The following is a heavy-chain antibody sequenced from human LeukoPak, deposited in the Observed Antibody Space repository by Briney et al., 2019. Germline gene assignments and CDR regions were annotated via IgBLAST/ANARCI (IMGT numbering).Heavy chain of an antibody. D-gene: IGHD6-19*01. Sequence: ASVKVSCKASGGTFSSYAISWVRQAPGQGLEWMGRIIPIFGTANYAQKFQGRVTITTDESTSTAYMELSSLRSEDTAVYYCAIGPAKIRSGWYYYYYYMDVWGKGTTVTVSS. CDR2: IIPIFGTA. CDR3: AIGPAKIRSGWYYYYYYMDV. V-gene: IGHV1-69*05. J-gene: IGHJ6*03. CDR1: GGTFSSYA.